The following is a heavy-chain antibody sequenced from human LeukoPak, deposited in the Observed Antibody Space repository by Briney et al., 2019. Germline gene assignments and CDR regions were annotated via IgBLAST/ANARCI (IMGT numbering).Heavy chain of an antibody. CDR2: ISYDGSDK. D-gene: IGHD1-26*01. CDR1: GFIFSTYG. J-gene: IGHJ4*02. V-gene: IGHV3-30*18. Sequence: GGSLRLSCAASGFIFSTYGIHWVRQAPGKGLQWVAVISYDGSDKYYADSVKGRFTISRDNSKNTLYLQMNSLRAEDTAVYYCAKYSGSYYFFDYWGQGTLVTVSS. CDR3: AKYSGSYYFFDY.